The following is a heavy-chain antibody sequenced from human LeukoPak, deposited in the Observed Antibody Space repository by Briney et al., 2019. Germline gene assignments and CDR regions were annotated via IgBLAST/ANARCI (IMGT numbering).Heavy chain of an antibody. CDR3: AREGDGRSGDVRAFDI. CDR1: GHTFTRYF. D-gene: IGHD3-16*01. CDR2: INPTGGSA. V-gene: IGHV1-46*01. Sequence: ASVTLSCKASGHTFTRYFMHWVRQAPGQGLEWMGIINPTGGSATYAQKFQGRVTMTRDTSTSTVYMELSSLRSDDTAVYYCAREGDGRSGDVRAFDIWGQGTMVTVSS. J-gene: IGHJ3*02.